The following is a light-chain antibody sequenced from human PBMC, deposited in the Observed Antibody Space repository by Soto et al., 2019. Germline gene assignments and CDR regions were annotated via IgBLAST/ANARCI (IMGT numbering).Light chain of an antibody. V-gene: IGLV2-14*01. CDR3: SSYTSSSTVV. CDR2: EVS. CDR1: SSDVGTYNY. Sequence: QSVLTQPASVSGSPGQSITISCTGTSSDVGTYNYASWYQQHPGKAPKLMIYEVSNRPSGVSNRFSGSKFGNTASLTISGLQAEDEADYYCSSYTSSSTVVFGGGTKVTVL. J-gene: IGLJ2*01.